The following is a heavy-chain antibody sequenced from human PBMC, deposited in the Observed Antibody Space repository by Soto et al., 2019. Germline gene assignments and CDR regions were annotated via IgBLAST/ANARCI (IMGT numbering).Heavy chain of an antibody. D-gene: IGHD1-26*01. CDR1: GYTFTSYG. V-gene: IGHV1-3*01. J-gene: IGHJ5*02. Sequence: GASVKVSCKASGYTFTSYGIHWVRQAPGQRLEWMGWINAANGDTKYSPKFQGRFTIPRDNSKSTVYLELNNLSAEDTAVYHCAKNQGVELVPLATVDWFDPWGQGSVVTVSS. CDR2: INAANGDT. CDR3: AKNQGVELVPLATVDWFDP.